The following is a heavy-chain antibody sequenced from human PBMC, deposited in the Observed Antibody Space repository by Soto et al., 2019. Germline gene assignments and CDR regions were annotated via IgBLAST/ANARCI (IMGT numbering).Heavy chain of an antibody. D-gene: IGHD6-13*01. Sequence: QVQLVESGGGVVQPGRSLRLSCAASGFTFSSYAMHWVRQAPGKGLEWVAVISYDGSNKYYGDSVKGRFTISRDNSKNTLDMQTNSLRAEDTAVYYCARARIAAAGTDFLDWFDPWGQGTLVTVSS. CDR3: ARARIAAAGTDFLDWFDP. CDR2: ISYDGSNK. J-gene: IGHJ5*02. V-gene: IGHV3-30-3*01. CDR1: GFTFSSYA.